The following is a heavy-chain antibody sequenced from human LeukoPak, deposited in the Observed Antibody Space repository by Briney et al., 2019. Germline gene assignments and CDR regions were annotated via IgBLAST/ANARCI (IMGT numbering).Heavy chain of an antibody. CDR2: IYHSGST. J-gene: IGHJ5*02. CDR3: ARGVMVRNNWFDP. Sequence: SETLSLTCAVSGGSISSSNWWSWVRQPPGKGLEWIGEIYHSGSTNYNPSLKSRVTISVDTSKNQFSLKLSSVTAADTAVYYCARGVMVRNNWFDPWGQGTLVTVSS. D-gene: IGHD3-10*01. V-gene: IGHV4-4*02. CDR1: GGSISSSNW.